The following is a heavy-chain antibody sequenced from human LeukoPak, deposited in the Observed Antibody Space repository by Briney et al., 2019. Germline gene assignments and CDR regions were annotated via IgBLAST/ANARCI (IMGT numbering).Heavy chain of an antibody. CDR2: IYTSGST. CDR3: ARDSKEVRGARRGNNWFDP. Sequence: PSQTLSLTCTVSGGSISSGSYYWSWIRQPAGKGLEWIGRIYTSGSTNYNPSLKSRVTISVDTSKNQFSLKLSSVTAADTAVYYCARDSKEVRGARRGNNWFDPWGQGTLVTVSS. J-gene: IGHJ5*02. D-gene: IGHD3-10*01. CDR1: GGSISSGSYY. V-gene: IGHV4-61*02.